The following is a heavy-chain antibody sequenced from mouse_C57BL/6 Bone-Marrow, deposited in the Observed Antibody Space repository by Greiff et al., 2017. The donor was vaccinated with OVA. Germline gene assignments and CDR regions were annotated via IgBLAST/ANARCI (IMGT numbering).Heavy chain of an antibody. J-gene: IGHJ1*03. CDR1: VYSITRAY. V-gene: IGHV3-8*01. CDR2: ISYSGST. Sequence: EVKLMESGPGLAKPSQTLSLTCSVTVYSITRAYWNWIRKFPGNKLEYMGYISYSGSTYYNPSPKSRISITRDTSKNQYYLQLNSVTTEDTATYYCARRIYYYGSSYFDVWGTGTTVTVSS. D-gene: IGHD1-1*01. CDR3: ARRIYYYGSSYFDV.